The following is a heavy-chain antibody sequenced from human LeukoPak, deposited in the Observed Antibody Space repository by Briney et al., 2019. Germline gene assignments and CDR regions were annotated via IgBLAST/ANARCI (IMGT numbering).Heavy chain of an antibody. CDR3: ARASGSYCSSTSCNDAFDI. J-gene: IGHJ3*02. Sequence: ASVKVSCKASGYTFTSYGISWVRQAPGQGLEWMGWISAYNGNTNYAQNLQGRVTMTTDTSTSTAYLELKSLSSDDTAVYYCARASGSYCSSTSCNDAFDIWGHGTMVTVSS. CDR2: ISAYNGNT. CDR1: GYTFTSYG. V-gene: IGHV1-18*01. D-gene: IGHD2-2*01.